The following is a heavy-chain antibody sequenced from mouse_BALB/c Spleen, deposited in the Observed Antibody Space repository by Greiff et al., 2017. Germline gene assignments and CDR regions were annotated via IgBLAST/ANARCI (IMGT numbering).Heavy chain of an antibody. CDR1: GYTFTSYT. V-gene: IGHV1-4*01. J-gene: IGHJ4*01. Sequence: QVQLKQPGAELARPGASVKMSCKASGYTFTSYTMHWVKQRPGQGLEWIGYINPSSGYTNYNQKFKDKATLTADKSSSTAYMQLSSLTSEDSAVYYCARGDYVYAMDYWGQGTSVTVSS. D-gene: IGHD1-1*01. CDR3: ARGDYVYAMDY. CDR2: INPSSGYT.